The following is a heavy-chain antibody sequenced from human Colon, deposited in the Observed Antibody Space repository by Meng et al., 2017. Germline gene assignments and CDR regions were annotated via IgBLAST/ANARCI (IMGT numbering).Heavy chain of an antibody. D-gene: IGHD1-7*01. CDR2: IIPSSGVA. Sequence: VQLVTSGAEVNKPGASVTLSCTASGYTFTSFGISWVRQAPGQGLEWMGRIIPSSGVANSAQKFQGRVTLTWDTSISTAYMELSSLRSDDTAIYYCARDGGNYDFDYWGQGTLVTVSS. V-gene: IGHV1-2*06. J-gene: IGHJ4*02. CDR1: GYTFTSFG. CDR3: ARDGGNYDFDY.